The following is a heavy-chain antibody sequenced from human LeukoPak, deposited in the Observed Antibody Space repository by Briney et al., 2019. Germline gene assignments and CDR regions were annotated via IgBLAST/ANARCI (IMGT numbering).Heavy chain of an antibody. J-gene: IGHJ1*01. D-gene: IGHD6-13*01. CDR1: GFTFSSYA. V-gene: IGHV3-23*01. Sequence: GGSLRLSCAASGFTFSSYAMSWVRQAPGKGLEWVSTISGRDGTTYYADSVKGRFTISRDSSKNTLYLQMHSLRAEDTAVYYCAKVNIVAAGYEYFQHWGQGTLVSVSS. CDR3: AKVNIVAAGYEYFQH. CDR2: ISGRDGTT.